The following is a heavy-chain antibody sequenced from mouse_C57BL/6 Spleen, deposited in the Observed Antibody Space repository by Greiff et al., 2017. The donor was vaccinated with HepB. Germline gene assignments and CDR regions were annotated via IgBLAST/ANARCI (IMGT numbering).Heavy chain of an antibody. CDR3: ARDYYGTSFAY. V-gene: IGHV5-9*01. CDR2: ISGGGGNT. Sequence: EVNVVESGGGLVKPGGSLKLSCAASGFTFSSYTMSWVRQTPEKRLEWVATISGGGGNTYYPDSVKGRFTISRDNAKNTLYLQMSSLRSEDAALYYCARDYYGTSFAYWGQGTLVTVSA. J-gene: IGHJ3*01. CDR1: GFTFSSYT. D-gene: IGHD1-1*01.